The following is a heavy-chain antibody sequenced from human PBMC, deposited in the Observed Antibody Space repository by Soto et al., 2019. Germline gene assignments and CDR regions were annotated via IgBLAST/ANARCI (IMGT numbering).Heavy chain of an antibody. CDR3: ARAHEDYYDSSGYYYWFDP. J-gene: IGHJ5*02. CDR2: IYYSGST. D-gene: IGHD3-22*01. V-gene: IGHV4-30-4*01. Sequence: SETLSLTCTVSGGSISSGDYYWSWIRQPPGKGLEWIGYIYYSGSTYSNPSLRSRVTISVDTSKNQFSLKLSSVTAADTAVYYCARAHEDYYDSSGYYYWFDPWGQGTLVTVSS. CDR1: GGSISSGDYY.